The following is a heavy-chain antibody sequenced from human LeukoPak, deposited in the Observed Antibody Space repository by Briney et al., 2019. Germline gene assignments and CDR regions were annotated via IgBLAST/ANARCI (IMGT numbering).Heavy chain of an antibody. CDR1: GFTLSDYY. J-gene: IGHJ4*02. Sequence: GGSLRLSCAASGFTLSDYYMYWIRQAPGKGLEWVSYVSSSSSDTNYAGSVKGRFTISRDNAKNSLYLQMNSLRAEDTAVYYCAKQFGGASAYWGQGTLVTVSS. D-gene: IGHD3-16*01. V-gene: IGHV3-11*03. CDR3: AKQFGGASAY. CDR2: VSSSSSDT.